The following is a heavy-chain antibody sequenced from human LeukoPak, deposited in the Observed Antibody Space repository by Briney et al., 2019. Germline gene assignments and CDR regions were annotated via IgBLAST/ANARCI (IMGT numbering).Heavy chain of an antibody. CDR2: INHSGST. V-gene: IGHV4-34*01. Sequence: SETLSLTCAVYGGSFSGYYWSWIRHPPGKGLELIGEINHSGSTNYNPSLKSRVTISVDTSKNQFSLKLSSVTAADTAVYYCAREEDSSGFVDAFDIWGQGTMVTVSS. J-gene: IGHJ3*02. CDR3: AREEDSSGFVDAFDI. D-gene: IGHD6-19*01. CDR1: GGSFSGYY.